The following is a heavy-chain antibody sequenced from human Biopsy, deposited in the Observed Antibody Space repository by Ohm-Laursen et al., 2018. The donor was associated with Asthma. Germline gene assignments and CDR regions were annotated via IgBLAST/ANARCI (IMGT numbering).Heavy chain of an antibody. V-gene: IGHV3-23*01. Sequence: SLRLFCTASGFTFDDYAMHWVRQAPGKGLEWVSAISGSGGSTYYADSVKGRFTISRDNSKNTLYLQMNSLRAEDTAVYYCAKDKRYSGSYFDYWGQGTLVTVSS. CDR3: AKDKRYSGSYFDY. CDR1: GFTFDDYA. CDR2: ISGSGGST. J-gene: IGHJ4*02. D-gene: IGHD1-26*01.